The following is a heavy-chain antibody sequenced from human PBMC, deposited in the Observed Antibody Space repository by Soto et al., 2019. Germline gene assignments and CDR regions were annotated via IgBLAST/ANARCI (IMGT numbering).Heavy chain of an antibody. V-gene: IGHV3-33*01. Sequence: QVQLVESGGGVVQPGRSLRLSCAASGFTFSSYGMHWVRQAPGKGLEWVAVIWYDGSNKYYADSVKGRFTISRDNSKNTLYLKMISLRAEDTAVYYCARGYEELVHWGQGTLVTVSS. CDR1: GFTFSSYG. D-gene: IGHD6-13*01. CDR3: ARGYEELVH. CDR2: IWYDGSNK. J-gene: IGHJ4*02.